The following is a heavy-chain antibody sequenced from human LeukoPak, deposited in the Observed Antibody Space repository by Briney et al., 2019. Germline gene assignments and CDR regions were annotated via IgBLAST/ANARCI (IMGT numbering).Heavy chain of an antibody. V-gene: IGHV1-18*01. D-gene: IGHD6-6*01. CDR2: ISAYNGNT. CDR3: ARVLDVRYYYYYYMDV. J-gene: IGHJ6*03. CDR1: GYTFTSYG. Sequence: ASVKVSCKASGYTFTSYGISWVRQAPGQGLEWMGWISAYNGNTNYAQKLQGRVTMTTDTSTSTAYMELRSLRSDDTAVYYCARVLDVRYYYYYYMDVWGKGTTVTVSS.